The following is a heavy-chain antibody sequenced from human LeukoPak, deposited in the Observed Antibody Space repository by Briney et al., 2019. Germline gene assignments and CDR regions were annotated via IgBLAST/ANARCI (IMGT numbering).Heavy chain of an antibody. CDR3: ARDLAPYDILTGYL. D-gene: IGHD3-9*01. J-gene: IGHJ4*02. Sequence: SVKVSCKASGGTFSSYVINWVRQAPGQGLEWMGGIITIFGTANHAQKFQGRVTMTRDTSISTAYMELSRLRSDDTAVYYCARDLAPYDILTGYLWGQGTLVTVSS. V-gene: IGHV1-69*05. CDR1: GGTFSSYV. CDR2: IITIFGTA.